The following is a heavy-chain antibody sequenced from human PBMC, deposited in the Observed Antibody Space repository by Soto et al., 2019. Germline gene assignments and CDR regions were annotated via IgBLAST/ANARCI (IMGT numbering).Heavy chain of an antibody. Sequence: GGSLRLSCAASGFTFSSYAMSWVRQAPGKGLEWVSAISGSGGSTYYADSVKGRFTISRDNSKNTLYLQMNSLRAEDTAVYYCAKGPRYSSGWPNWFDPWGQGTLVTVSS. CDR2: ISGSGGST. V-gene: IGHV3-23*01. D-gene: IGHD6-19*01. CDR3: AKGPRYSSGWPNWFDP. CDR1: GFTFSSYA. J-gene: IGHJ5*02.